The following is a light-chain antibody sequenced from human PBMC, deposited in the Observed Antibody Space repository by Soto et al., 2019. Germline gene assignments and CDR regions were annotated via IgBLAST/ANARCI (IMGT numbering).Light chain of an antibody. CDR1: SSDVGGYNY. V-gene: IGLV2-11*01. J-gene: IGLJ1*01. CDR2: DVS. CDR3: CSYAGSYTXV. Sequence: QSVLTHPRSVSGSPGQSVTISCTGNSSDVGGYNYVSWYQQHPGKAPKLMIYDVSKRPSGVPDRFSGSKSGNTASLTISGLQAEDEADYYCCSYAGSYTXVFGTGTKVTVL.